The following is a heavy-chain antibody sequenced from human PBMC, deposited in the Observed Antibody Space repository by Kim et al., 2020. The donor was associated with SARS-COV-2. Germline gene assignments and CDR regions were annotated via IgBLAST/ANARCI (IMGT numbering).Heavy chain of an antibody. Sequence: GSLRLSCAASGFTFSSYGMHWVRQAPGKGLEWVAVISYDGSNKYYADSVKGRFTISRDNSKNTLYLQMNSLRAEDTAVYYCAKGNLDHYGGNSGNWFDPWGQGTLVTVSS. CDR3: AKGNLDHYGGNSGNWFDP. CDR1: GFTFSSYG. V-gene: IGHV3-30*18. CDR2: ISYDGSNK. D-gene: IGHD4-17*01. J-gene: IGHJ5*02.